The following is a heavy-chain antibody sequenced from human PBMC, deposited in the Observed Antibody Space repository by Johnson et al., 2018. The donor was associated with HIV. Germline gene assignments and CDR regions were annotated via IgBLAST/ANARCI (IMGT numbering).Heavy chain of an antibody. J-gene: IGHJ3*02. CDR2: ISYDGGNK. Sequence: QVQLVESGGGVVQPGRSLRLSCAASGFTFSSYAMHWVRQAPGKGLEWVAVISYDGGNKYYADSVKGRFTISRDNSKNTLYLQMNSLRAEDTAVYYCARSVGHCIGGMCYDAFDIWSQGTMVTVSS. CDR1: GFTFSSYA. CDR3: ARSVGHCIGGMCYDAFDI. D-gene: IGHD2-15*01. V-gene: IGHV3-30-3*01.